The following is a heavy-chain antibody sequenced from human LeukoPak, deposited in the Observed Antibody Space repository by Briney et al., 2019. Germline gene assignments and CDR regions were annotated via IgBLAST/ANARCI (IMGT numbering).Heavy chain of an antibody. CDR1: GFTFSSYS. D-gene: IGHD1-26*01. V-gene: IGHV3-21*01. J-gene: IGHJ4*02. Sequence: GGSLRLSCEASGFTFSSYSMNWVRQAPGKALEWVSSISSSSSYIYYADSVKGRFTIFRDNAKNLLYLQMNSLRADDTAVYYCARDAGVGSYLYWGQATLVTVSS. CDR3: ARDAGVGSYLY. CDR2: ISSSSSYI.